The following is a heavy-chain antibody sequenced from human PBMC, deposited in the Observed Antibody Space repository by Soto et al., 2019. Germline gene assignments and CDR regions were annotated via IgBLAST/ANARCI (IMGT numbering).Heavy chain of an antibody. D-gene: IGHD2-15*01. CDR2: ISGSGAFR. Sequence: EVQLWESGGGLVQPGGSLRLSCAASGFTFTSYAVSWVRQAPGKGLEWVSAISGSGAFRYYADSVKGRFTISRDISKNTLYLQMNSLRAEDTAVYYCAKPLAYCSGGSCLLFDYWGQGTLVTVSS. V-gene: IGHV3-23*01. CDR3: AKPLAYCSGGSCLLFDY. CDR1: GFTFTSYA. J-gene: IGHJ4*02.